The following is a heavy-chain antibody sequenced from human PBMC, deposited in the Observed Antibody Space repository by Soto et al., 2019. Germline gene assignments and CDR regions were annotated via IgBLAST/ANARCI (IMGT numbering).Heavy chain of an antibody. J-gene: IGHJ4*02. V-gene: IGHV3-30-3*01. Sequence: LRLSCAASGFTFSSYAMHWVRQAPGKGLEWVAVISYDGSNKYYADSVKGRFTISRDNSKNTLYLQMNSLRAEDTAVYYCARDAGSGSYYRALDYWGQGTLVTVSS. D-gene: IGHD1-26*01. CDR2: ISYDGSNK. CDR3: ARDAGSGSYYRALDY. CDR1: GFTFSSYA.